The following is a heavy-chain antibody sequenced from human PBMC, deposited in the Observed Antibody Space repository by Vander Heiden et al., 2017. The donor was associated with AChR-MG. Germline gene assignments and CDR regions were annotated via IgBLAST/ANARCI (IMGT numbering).Heavy chain of an antibody. D-gene: IGHD2-2*01. J-gene: IGHJ6*02. Sequence: QLQLQESGPGLVKPSETLSLTCTVSGGSISSSSYYWGWIRQPPGKGLEWIGSIYYSGSTYYNPSLKSRVTISVDTSKNQFSLKLSSVTAADTAVYYCARHRLSEKDIVVVPAARGYYYYGMDVWGQGTTVTVSS. CDR1: GGSISSSSYY. CDR3: ARHRLSEKDIVVVPAARGYYYYGMDV. CDR2: IYYSGST. V-gene: IGHV4-39*01.